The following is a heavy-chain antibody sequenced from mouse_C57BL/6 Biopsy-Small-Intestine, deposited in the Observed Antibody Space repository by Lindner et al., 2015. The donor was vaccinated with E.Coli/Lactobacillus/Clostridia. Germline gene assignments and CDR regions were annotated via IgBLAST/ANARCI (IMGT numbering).Heavy chain of an antibody. D-gene: IGHD2-1*01. CDR1: GFNIKDRL. CDR3: TLFYGNYPYYFDY. V-gene: IGHV14-4*01. J-gene: IGHJ2*01. Sequence: VQLQESGAELVRPGASVKLSCPTSGFNIKDRLMHWVKQRPEQGLEWIGLIDPENGDTEYASNFQGKATITADTSSNTAYLQLSSLTSEDTAVYYCTLFYGNYPYYFDYWGQGTTLTVSS. CDR2: IDPENGDT.